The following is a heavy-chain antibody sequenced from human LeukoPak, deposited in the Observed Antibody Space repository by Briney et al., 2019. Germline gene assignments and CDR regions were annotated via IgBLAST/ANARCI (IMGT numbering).Heavy chain of an antibody. CDR2: ISGSGGST. Sequence: GGSLRLSCAASGFTFSSYAMSWVRQAPGKGLDWVSAISGSGGSTYYADSVKGRFTISRDNSKNTLYLQMHSLRAEDTAIYYCAKASSAVAGTSFDYWGQGTLVTVSS. V-gene: IGHV3-23*01. J-gene: IGHJ4*02. CDR3: AKASSAVAGTSFDY. D-gene: IGHD6-19*01. CDR1: GFTFSSYA.